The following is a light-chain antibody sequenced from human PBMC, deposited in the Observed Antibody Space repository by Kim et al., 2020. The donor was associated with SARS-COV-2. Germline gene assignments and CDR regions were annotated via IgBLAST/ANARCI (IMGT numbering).Light chain of an antibody. V-gene: IGKV3-20*01. Sequence: LTQGERATRSCRARRTVRHTYVAGYQHKPGQAPRLLIYDASTRATGIPDRFSGSGSGTDFTLTISRLEPGDYGVYYCQRYGPSPAFGQGNKVDIK. J-gene: IGKJ1*01. CDR1: RTVRHTY. CDR2: DAS. CDR3: QRYGPSPA.